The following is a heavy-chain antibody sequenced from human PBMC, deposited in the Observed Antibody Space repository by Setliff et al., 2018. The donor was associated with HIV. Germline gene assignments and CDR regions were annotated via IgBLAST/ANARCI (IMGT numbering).Heavy chain of an antibody. D-gene: IGHD1-26*01. CDR1: GFTSGYTFSNYW. V-gene: IGHV3-7*03. CDR3: ASMWKVGA. J-gene: IGHJ5*02. Sequence: GGSLRLSCAASGFTSGYTFSNYWMSWVRQAPGKGLEWVANINQNGREKYYVASVKGRFTISRDNARTSLYLEMSSLRVEDTAVYFCASMWKVGAWGRGTLVTVSS. CDR2: INQNGREK.